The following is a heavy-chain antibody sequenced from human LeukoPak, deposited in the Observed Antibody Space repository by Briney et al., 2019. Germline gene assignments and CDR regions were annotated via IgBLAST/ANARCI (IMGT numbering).Heavy chain of an antibody. Sequence: PGRSLRLSCTASGFTFCDYAMSWVRQAPGKGLEWVGFIRSKAYGGTTEYAASVKGRFTISRDDSKSIAYLQMNSLKTEDTAVYYCTRHSSAWAFDYWGQGTLVTVSS. CDR3: TRHSSAWAFDY. V-gene: IGHV3-49*04. CDR2: IRSKAYGGTT. CDR1: GFTFCDYA. D-gene: IGHD6-19*01. J-gene: IGHJ4*02.